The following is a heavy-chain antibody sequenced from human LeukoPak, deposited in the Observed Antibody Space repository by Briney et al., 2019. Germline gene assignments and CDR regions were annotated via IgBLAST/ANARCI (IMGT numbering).Heavy chain of an antibody. Sequence: ASVKVSCKVSGYTLTELSMHWVRQAPGKGLEWMGGFDPEDGETIYAQKFRGRVTMTEDTSTDTAYMELSSLRSEDTAVYYCATDRTLRFLEWFELWGQGTLVTVSS. CDR2: FDPEDGET. V-gene: IGHV1-24*01. CDR1: GYTLTELS. D-gene: IGHD3-3*01. J-gene: IGHJ5*02. CDR3: ATDRTLRFLEWFEL.